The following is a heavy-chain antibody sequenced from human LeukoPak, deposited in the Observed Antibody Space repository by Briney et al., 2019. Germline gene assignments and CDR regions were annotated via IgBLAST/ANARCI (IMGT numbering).Heavy chain of an antibody. CDR3: ARVTERRYFDY. J-gene: IGHJ4*02. D-gene: IGHD1-1*01. Sequence: SVKVSCKASGGTFSSYAISWVRQAPGQGLEWMGRIIPILGIANYAQKFQGRVTITADKSTSTAYMELSSLRSEDTAVYYCARVTERRYFDYWGQGTLVTVSS. CDR2: IIPILGIA. V-gene: IGHV1-69*04. CDR1: GGTFSSYA.